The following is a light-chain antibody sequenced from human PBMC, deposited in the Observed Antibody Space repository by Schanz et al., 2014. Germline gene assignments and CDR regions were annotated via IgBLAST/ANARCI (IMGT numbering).Light chain of an antibody. CDR3: SSYTSSSTLV. CDR2: DVS. J-gene: IGLJ2*01. Sequence: QSALTQPASVSGSPGQSITISCTGTSSDVGPYNYVSWYQQHPGKAPQLMIFDVSNRPSGVSNRFSGSKSGNTASLTISGLQAEDEADYYCSSYTSSSTLVFGGGTKLTVL. V-gene: IGLV2-14*01. CDR1: SSDVGPYNY.